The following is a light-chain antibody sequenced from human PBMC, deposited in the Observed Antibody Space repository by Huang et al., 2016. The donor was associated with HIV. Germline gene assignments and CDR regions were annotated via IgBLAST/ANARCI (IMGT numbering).Light chain of an antibody. CDR3: HHYSNWPPTWT. Sequence: EIVMTQSPATLSVSPGERATLSCRASQSVAKHSAWYQQKPGQAPRLLIYGASTRATGIPARFSGSGSGTEFTLTISSLQSEDFAVYYCHHYSNWPPTWTFGQGTKVEIK. J-gene: IGKJ1*01. CDR1: QSVAKH. V-gene: IGKV3-15*01. CDR2: GAS.